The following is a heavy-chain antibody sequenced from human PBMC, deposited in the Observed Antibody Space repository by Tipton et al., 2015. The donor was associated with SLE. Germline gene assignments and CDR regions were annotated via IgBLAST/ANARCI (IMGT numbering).Heavy chain of an antibody. CDR1: GFRFSFYD. J-gene: IGHJ4*02. D-gene: IGHD3-10*01. CDR3: AKDRGARRRGLFDY. V-gene: IGHV3-23*01. CDR2: ISPSGGST. Sequence: SLRLSCAASGFRFSFYDMSWVRQAPGKGLEWVSLISPSGGSTYEADSVKGRFTISRDNSKNTLYLQMNSLRVDDTAIYYCAKDRGARRRGLFDYWGQGILVSVSS.